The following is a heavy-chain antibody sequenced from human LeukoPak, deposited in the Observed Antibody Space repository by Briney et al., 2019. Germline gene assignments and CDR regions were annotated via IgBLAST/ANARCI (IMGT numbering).Heavy chain of an antibody. D-gene: IGHD3-22*01. Sequence: SETLSLTCTVSGGSISGYYYSWIRQPPGKGLEWIGYINYSGNTNYNPSLKSRVTISVDTSKNQISLKLSSVTAADTAVYYCARVGVGIYYYDNSGYFDYWGQGTLVIVSS. CDR3: ARVGVGIYYYDNSGYFDY. CDR2: INYSGNT. J-gene: IGHJ4*02. V-gene: IGHV4-59*01. CDR1: GGSISGYY.